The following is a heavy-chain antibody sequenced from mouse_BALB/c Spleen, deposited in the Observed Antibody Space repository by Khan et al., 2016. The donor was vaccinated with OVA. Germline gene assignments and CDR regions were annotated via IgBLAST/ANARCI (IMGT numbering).Heavy chain of an antibody. V-gene: IGHV1S132*01. J-gene: IGHJ3*01. D-gene: IGHD2-1*01. CDR1: GYTFTNYW. CDR2: IFPGTGTT. CDR3: ARGYFGNYEFAY. Sequence: QVQLQQSGAELVKPGASVKLSCKTSGYTFTNYWIQWVKQRPGQGLGWIGEIFPGTGTTYYNENFKAKATLTIDTSSSTAYMQLSSLTSEDSAVYFCARGYFGNYEFAYWGQGTLFTVSA.